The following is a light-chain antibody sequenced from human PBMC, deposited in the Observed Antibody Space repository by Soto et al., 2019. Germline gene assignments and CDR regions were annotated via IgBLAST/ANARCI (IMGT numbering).Light chain of an antibody. V-gene: IGKV1-5*01. CDR2: VAS. J-gene: IGKJ2*01. CDR3: QQYNSFPYT. CDR1: QRISTW. Sequence: DIQMTQSPSTLSPSVGDRVTITCRASQRISTWLAWYQQKPGKAPKLLIYVASSLGGGVPSRFSGSGSGTEFPLTISRLQPDDFATYYCQQYNSFPYTFGQGTKLEIK.